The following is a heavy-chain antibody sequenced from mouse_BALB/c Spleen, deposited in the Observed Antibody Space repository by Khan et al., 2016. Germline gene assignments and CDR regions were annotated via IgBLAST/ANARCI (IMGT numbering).Heavy chain of an antibody. CDR1: GYTFTDYS. V-gene: IGHV9-2-1*01. Sequence: QIQLVQSGPELKKPGQTVKISCKASGYTFTDYSMHWVKQAPGKGLKWMGWINTETGEPTYADDFKGRFAFSLETSASTAYLQINNLKNEDTGTYFGGAYYGIAWFAYWGQGTLVTVSA. CDR2: INTETGEP. CDR3: GAYYGIAWFAY. D-gene: IGHD1-1*02. J-gene: IGHJ3*01.